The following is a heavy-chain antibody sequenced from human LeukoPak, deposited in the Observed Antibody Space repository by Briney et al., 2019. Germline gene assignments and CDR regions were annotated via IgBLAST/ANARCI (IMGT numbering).Heavy chain of an antibody. Sequence: SETLSLTCTVSGGSISSSSYYWGWIRQPPGKGLEWIGSIYYSGSTYYNPSLKSRVTISVDTSKNQFSLKLSSVTAADTAVYYCASAAAAYHDAFDIWGQGTMVTVSS. CDR3: ASAAAAYHDAFDI. D-gene: IGHD6-13*01. CDR2: IYYSGST. V-gene: IGHV4-39*01. J-gene: IGHJ3*02. CDR1: GGSISSSSYY.